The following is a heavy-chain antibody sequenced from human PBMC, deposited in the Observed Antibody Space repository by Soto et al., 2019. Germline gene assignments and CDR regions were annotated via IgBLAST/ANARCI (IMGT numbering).Heavy chain of an antibody. V-gene: IGHV4-34*01. CDR2: INHSGST. J-gene: IGHJ6*03. D-gene: IGHD2-2*01. CDR1: GGSFSGYY. CDR3: ARVVRVRPIVVPALRYYYYYMDV. Sequence: SETLSLTCAVYGGSFSGYYWSWIRQPPGKGLEWIGEINHSGSTNYNPSLKSRVTISVDTSKNQFSLKLSSVTAADTAVYYCARVVRVRPIVVPALRYYYYYMDVWGKGTTVTVSS.